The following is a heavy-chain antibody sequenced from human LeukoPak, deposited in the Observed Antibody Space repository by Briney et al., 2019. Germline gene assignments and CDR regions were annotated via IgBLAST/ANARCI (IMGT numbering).Heavy chain of an antibody. Sequence: KPSETLSLTCAVSGYSISSGYYWGWIRQPPGKGLERIGSIYHSGSTYYNPSLKSRVTISVDTSKNQFSLKLSSVTAADTAVYYCARRPGAFGAFDIWGQGTMVTVSS. CDR3: ARRPGAFGAFDI. V-gene: IGHV4-38-2*01. J-gene: IGHJ3*02. CDR2: IYHSGST. CDR1: GYSISSGYY. D-gene: IGHD1-26*01.